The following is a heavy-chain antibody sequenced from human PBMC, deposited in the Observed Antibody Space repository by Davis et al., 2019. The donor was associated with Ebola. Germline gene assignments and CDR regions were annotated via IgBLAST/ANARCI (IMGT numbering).Heavy chain of an antibody. V-gene: IGHV4-34*01. J-gene: IGHJ4*02. CDR3: ARDTSY. CDR2: INHSGST. Sequence: SETLSLTCAVYGGSFSGYYWSWIRQPPGKGLEWIGEINHSGSTNYNPSLKSRVTISVDTSKNQFSLKLSSVTAADTAVYYCARDTSYWGQGTLVTVSS. D-gene: IGHD3-16*01. CDR1: GGSFSGYY.